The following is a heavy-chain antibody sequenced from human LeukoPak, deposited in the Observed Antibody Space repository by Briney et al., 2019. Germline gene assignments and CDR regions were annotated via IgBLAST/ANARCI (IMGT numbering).Heavy chain of an antibody. CDR1: GFTVSSNY. CDR2: IYSGGST. D-gene: IGHD6-6*01. J-gene: IGHJ4*02. CDR3: ARQGELAARPGWFMY. Sequence: GGSLRLSCAASGFTVSSNYMSWARQAPGKGLEWVSVIYSGGSTYYADSVKGRFTISRDNSKNTLYLQMNSLRAEDTAVYYCARQGELAARPGWFMYWGQGTLVTVSS. V-gene: IGHV3-53*01.